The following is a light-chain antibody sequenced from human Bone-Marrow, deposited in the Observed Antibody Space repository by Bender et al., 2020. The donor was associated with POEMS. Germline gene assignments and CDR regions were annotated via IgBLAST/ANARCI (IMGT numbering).Light chain of an antibody. J-gene: IGLJ3*02. Sequence: SYVVTQPPAVSVAPGETARITCGGNNIGYKTVHWYQQKVGQAPILVVFDDSDRPSGIPDRFSGSTSGNTATLIISRVEAGDEADYYCQVWDSTNDHQVFGGGTKLTVL. V-gene: IGLV3-21*02. CDR3: QVWDSTNDHQV. CDR2: DDS. CDR1: NIGYKT.